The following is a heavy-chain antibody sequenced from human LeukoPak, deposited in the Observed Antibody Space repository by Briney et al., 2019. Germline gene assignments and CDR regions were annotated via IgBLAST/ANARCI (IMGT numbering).Heavy chain of an antibody. Sequence: SETLSLTCAVYGGSFSGYYWSWIRQPPGKGLEWIGEINHSGSTNYNPSLKSRVTISVDTSKNQFSLKLSSVTAADTAVYYCAREEVVPAASRSDHWGQGTLVTVSS. CDR2: INHSGST. V-gene: IGHV4-34*01. D-gene: IGHD2-2*01. CDR1: GGSFSGYY. CDR3: AREEVVPAASRSDH. J-gene: IGHJ4*02.